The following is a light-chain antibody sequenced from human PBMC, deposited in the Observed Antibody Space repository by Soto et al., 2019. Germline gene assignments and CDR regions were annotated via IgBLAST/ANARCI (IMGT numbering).Light chain of an antibody. CDR2: ETS. V-gene: IGLV2-8*01. J-gene: IGLJ1*01. Sequence: QSALAQPASVSGSPGQSVTISCTGTSSDFGSYKFVSWYQHHPGTVPKVIIYETSKRPSGVPDRFSGSKSGNSASLTVSGLQTEDEADYYCSSYAGSNIYVFGSGTKVTVL. CDR3: SSYAGSNIYV. CDR1: SSDFGSYKF.